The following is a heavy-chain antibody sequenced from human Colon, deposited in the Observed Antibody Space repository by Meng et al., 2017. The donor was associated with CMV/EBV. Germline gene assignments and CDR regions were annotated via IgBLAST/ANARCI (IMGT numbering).Heavy chain of an antibody. CDR1: GGTFSSYT. CDR2: IIPILGIA. V-gene: IGHV1-69*04. Sequence: SVTVSCKASGGTFSSYTISWVRQAPGQGLEWMGRIIPILGIANYAQKFQGRVTITADKSTSTAYMELSGLRSEDTAVYYCARDQQVGGDFWSGYYAWFDPWGQGTLVTVSS. CDR3: ARDQQVGGDFWSGYYAWFDP. D-gene: IGHD3-3*01. J-gene: IGHJ5*02.